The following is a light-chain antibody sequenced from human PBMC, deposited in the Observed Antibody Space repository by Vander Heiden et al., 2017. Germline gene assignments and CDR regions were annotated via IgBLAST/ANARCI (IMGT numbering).Light chain of an antibody. V-gene: IGKV3-20*01. CDR2: GAS. CDR1: QSVSSSY. Sequence: EIVLTQSPGTLSLSPGERATLSCRASQSVSSSYLAGDQQKPGQAPRLLIYGASSRATGIQDRFSGSGSGTDFTRTISRMEPEDFAGYDGQQYDTFGQGTKLEIK. CDR3: QQYDT. J-gene: IGKJ2*01.